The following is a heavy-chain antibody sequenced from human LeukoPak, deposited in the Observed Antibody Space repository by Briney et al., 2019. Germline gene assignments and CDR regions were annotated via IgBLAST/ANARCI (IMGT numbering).Heavy chain of an antibody. CDR2: ISAYNGNT. V-gene: IGHV1-18*01. J-gene: IGHJ4*02. CDR3: ARSPGGYWSGYPNLDY. D-gene: IGHD3-3*01. CDR1: GYTFTSYG. Sequence: ASVKVSCKASGYTFTSYGVTWVRQAPGQGLEWMGWISAYNGNTNYAQKLQGRVTMTTDTSTSTAYMELRSLRSDDTAVYYCARSPGGYWSGYPNLDYWGQGTLVTVSS.